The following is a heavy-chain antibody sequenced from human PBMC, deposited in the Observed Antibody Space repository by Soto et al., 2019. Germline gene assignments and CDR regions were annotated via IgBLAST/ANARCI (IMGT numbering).Heavy chain of an antibody. Sequence: ASVKVSCKASVYSFTCYGTSWVRQVPGQGLEWMGWISAYNCNTNYAQKLQGRVTMTTDTSTSTAYMELRSLRADDTAVYYCARRVAATFLGWFAPWGQGTLVTVSS. CDR3: ARRVAATFLGWFAP. CDR1: VYSFTCYG. CDR2: ISAYNCNT. D-gene: IGHD1-26*01. J-gene: IGHJ5*02. V-gene: IGHV1-18*04.